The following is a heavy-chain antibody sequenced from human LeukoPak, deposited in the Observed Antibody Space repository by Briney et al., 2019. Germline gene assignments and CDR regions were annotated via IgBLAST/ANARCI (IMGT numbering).Heavy chain of an antibody. Sequence: SQTLSLTCTVSGGSISSGDYYWSWIRQPPGKGLEWIGYIYYSGSTYYNPSLKSRVTISVDTSKNQFSLKLSSVTAADTAVYYCARGRGKRITIFGVTYNWFDPWGQGTLVTASS. CDR1: GGSISSGDYY. V-gene: IGHV4-30-4*08. CDR2: IYYSGST. J-gene: IGHJ5*02. D-gene: IGHD3-3*01. CDR3: ARGRGKRITIFGVTYNWFDP.